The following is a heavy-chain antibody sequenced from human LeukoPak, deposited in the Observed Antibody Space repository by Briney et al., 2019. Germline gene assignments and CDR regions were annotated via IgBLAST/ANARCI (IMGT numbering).Heavy chain of an antibody. CDR2: IYTSGST. D-gene: IGHD3-3*01. CDR1: GGSISSYY. CDR3: ARDLEYYDFWRGYYPGAFDI. V-gene: IGHV4-4*07. J-gene: IGHJ3*02. Sequence: SETLSLTCTVSGGSISSYYWSWIRQPAGKGLEWIGRIYTSGSTNYNPSLKSRVTMSVDTSKNQFSLKLSSVTAADTAVYYCARDLEYYDFWRGYYPGAFDIWGQGTMVTVSS.